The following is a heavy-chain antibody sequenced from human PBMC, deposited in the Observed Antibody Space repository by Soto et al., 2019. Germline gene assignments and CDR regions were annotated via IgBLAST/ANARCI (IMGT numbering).Heavy chain of an antibody. J-gene: IGHJ3*02. CDR2: IIPIFGTA. CDR1: GGTFSSYA. V-gene: IGHV1-69*01. CDR3: ARSGYYDFWSGKVAFDI. Sequence: QVQLVQSGAEVKKPGSSVKVSCKASGGTFSSYAISWVRQAPGQGLEWMGGIIPIFGTANYAQKFQGRVTITADESTSTAYMELSSLRSEDTAVYYCARSGYYDFWSGKVAFDIWGPGTMVTVSS. D-gene: IGHD3-3*01.